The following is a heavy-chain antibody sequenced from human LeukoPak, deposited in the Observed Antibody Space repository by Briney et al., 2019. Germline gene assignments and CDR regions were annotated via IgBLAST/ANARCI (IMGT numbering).Heavy chain of an antibody. CDR3: ARAHDSSGYYYVGYFQH. J-gene: IGHJ1*01. CDR1: GGTFSSYA. Sequence: ASVKVSCKASGGTFSSYAIGWVRQAPGQGLEWMGRIIPIFGTANYAQKFQGRVTITTDESTSTAYMELSSLRSEDTAVYYCARAHDSSGYYYVGYFQHWGHGTLVTVSS. D-gene: IGHD3-22*01. CDR2: IIPIFGTA. V-gene: IGHV1-69*05.